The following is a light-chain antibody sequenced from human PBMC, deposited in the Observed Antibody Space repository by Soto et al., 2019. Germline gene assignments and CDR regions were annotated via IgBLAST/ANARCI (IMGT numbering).Light chain of an antibody. CDR2: AAS. CDR3: QQSYSTLLYT. V-gene: IGKV1-39*01. Sequence: DIQMTQSPSSLSASVGDRVTITCRASQSISSYLNWYQQKPVKAPKLLISAASSLQSGVPSRFSGSGSGTDFTLTISSLQPEDFATYYCQQSYSTLLYTFGQGTKVEIK. CDR1: QSISSY. J-gene: IGKJ2*01.